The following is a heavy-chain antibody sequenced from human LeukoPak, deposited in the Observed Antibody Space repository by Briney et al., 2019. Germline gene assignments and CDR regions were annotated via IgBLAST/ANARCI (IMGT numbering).Heavy chain of an antibody. CDR1: GFTFDDYA. CDR3: AKDMGSFGTFDY. V-gene: IGHV3-9*01. D-gene: IGHD3-10*01. CDR2: ISWNSGSI. Sequence: GGSLRLSCAASGFTFDDYAMHWIRQAPGKGLEWVSGISWNSGSIGYADSVKGRFTISRDNAKNSLYLQMNSLRAEDTALYYCAKDMGSFGTFDYWGQGTLVTVSS. J-gene: IGHJ4*02.